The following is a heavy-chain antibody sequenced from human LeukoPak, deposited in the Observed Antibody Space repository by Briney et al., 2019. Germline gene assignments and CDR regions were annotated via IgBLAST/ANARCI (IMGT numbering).Heavy chain of an antibody. CDR1: GFTFDDYA. Sequence: PGRSLRLSCAASGFTFDDYAMHWVRQAPGKGLEWVSGISWNSGSIGYADSVKGRFTISRDNAKNSLYLQMNSLRAEDTALYYCAKDLLAVTAGGMDVWGQGTTVTVSS. CDR2: ISWNSGSI. D-gene: IGHD2-21*02. V-gene: IGHV3-9*01. J-gene: IGHJ6*02. CDR3: AKDLLAVTAGGMDV.